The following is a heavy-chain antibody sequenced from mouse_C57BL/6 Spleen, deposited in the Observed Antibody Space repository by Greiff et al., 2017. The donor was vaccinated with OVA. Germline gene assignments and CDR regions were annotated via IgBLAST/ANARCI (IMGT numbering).Heavy chain of an antibody. Sequence: QVQLKQSGSELRSPGSSVKLSCEDFDSEVFPIAYMSWVRQKPGHGFEWIGGILPSIGRTIYGEKFEDKATLDADTLSNTAYLELNSLTSEDSAIYYCARKGTTVVEGYFDVWGTGTTVTVSS. CDR3: ARKGTTVVEGYFDV. J-gene: IGHJ1*03. CDR2: ILPSIGRT. V-gene: IGHV15-2*01. D-gene: IGHD1-1*01. CDR1: DSEVFPIAY.